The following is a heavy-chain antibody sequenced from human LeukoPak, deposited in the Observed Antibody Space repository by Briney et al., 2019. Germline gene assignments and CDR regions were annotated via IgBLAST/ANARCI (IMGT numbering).Heavy chain of an antibody. J-gene: IGHJ5*02. CDR1: GVSISSGDYY. Sequence: KPSETLSLTCTVSGVSISSGDYYWSWIRQPPERGLEWIGYIYYSGSTYYNPSLKSRVTISVDTSKNQFSLKLSSVTAADTAVYYCARGGYSDYVPDLYNWFDPWGQGTLVTVSS. CDR2: IYYSGST. D-gene: IGHD5-12*01. V-gene: IGHV4-30-4*01. CDR3: ARGGYSDYVPDLYNWFDP.